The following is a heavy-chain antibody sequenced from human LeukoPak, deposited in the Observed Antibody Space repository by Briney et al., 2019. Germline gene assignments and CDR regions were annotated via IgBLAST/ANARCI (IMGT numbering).Heavy chain of an antibody. D-gene: IGHD1-26*01. CDR1: GYTFNGYF. J-gene: IGHJ5*02. CDR3: ARSYSDWSDP. Sequence: GASVKVSCKASGYTFNGYFLNWVRQAPGQGLEWMGWINPTTGDTRYSQKFQGRVTLTRDMSISTGYMELRRLKPDDTAVYYCARSYSDWSDPWGQGTLVTVSS. V-gene: IGHV1-2*02. CDR2: INPTTGDT.